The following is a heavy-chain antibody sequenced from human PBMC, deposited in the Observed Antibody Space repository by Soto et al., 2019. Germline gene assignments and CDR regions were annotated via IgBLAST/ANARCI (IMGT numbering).Heavy chain of an antibody. CDR3: ARATTYYYGSGSTRGAFYL. Sequence: QVQLQQWGAGLLKPSETLSLTCAVYGGSFSAYYWSWIRQPPGKGLEWIGDINHSGSTNYNPSLKSRVTISVDTSKNQFSLKLSSVTAADTAVYYCARATTYYYGSGSTRGAFYLWGQGTMVTVSS. CDR1: GGSFSAYY. CDR2: INHSGST. D-gene: IGHD3-10*01. J-gene: IGHJ3*01. V-gene: IGHV4-34*01.